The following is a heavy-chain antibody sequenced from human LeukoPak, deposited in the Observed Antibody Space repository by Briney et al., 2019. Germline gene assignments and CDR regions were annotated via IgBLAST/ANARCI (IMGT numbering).Heavy chain of an antibody. CDR2: IYHSGST. CDR3: AKDILNWGPPAGGMDV. Sequence: SETLSLTCTVSGYSISSGYYWGWIRQPPGKGLEWIGSIYHSGSTYYNPSLKSRVTISVDTSKNQFSLKLSSVTAADTAVYYCAKDILNWGPPAGGMDVWGQGTTVTVSS. CDR1: GYSISSGYY. J-gene: IGHJ6*02. V-gene: IGHV4-38-2*02. D-gene: IGHD7-27*01.